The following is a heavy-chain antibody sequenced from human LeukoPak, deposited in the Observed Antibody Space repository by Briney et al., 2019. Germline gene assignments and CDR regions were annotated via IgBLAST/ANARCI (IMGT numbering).Heavy chain of an antibody. D-gene: IGHD1-26*01. CDR3: ARVFSVGSGFDY. Sequence: ASVKVSCMPSRYSLTGHYIHWVRQAPGQGLERMGWINPNSGGTNYAQKFQGRFTTTSDTSISTAYMELSRLRYDDTAVYYCARVFSVGSGFDYWGQGTLVTVSS. V-gene: IGHV1-2*02. CDR2: INPNSGGT. CDR1: RYSLTGHY. J-gene: IGHJ4*02.